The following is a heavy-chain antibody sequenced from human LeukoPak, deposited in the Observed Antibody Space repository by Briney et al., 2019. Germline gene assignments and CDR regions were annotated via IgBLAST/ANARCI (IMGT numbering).Heavy chain of an antibody. V-gene: IGHV1-69*01. Sequence: ASVKVSFKASGGTFTSYAISWVRQALGQGLEWIGGIIPIFGTANYAQKFQGRVTITADESTSRAYLELSSLRSEDTAVYYCARSGVPAAMRGSAFDIWGQGTMVTVSS. CDR1: GGTFTSYA. CDR2: IIPIFGTA. D-gene: IGHD2-2*01. J-gene: IGHJ3*02. CDR3: ARSGVPAAMRGSAFDI.